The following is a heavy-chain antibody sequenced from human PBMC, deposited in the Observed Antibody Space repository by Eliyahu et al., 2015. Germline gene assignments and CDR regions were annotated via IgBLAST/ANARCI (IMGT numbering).Heavy chain of an antibody. J-gene: IGHJ5*02. CDR2: IYYIGTT. D-gene: IGHD1-14*01. V-gene: IGHV4-31*03. Sequence: QVQLQESGPGLVRPSQTLSXXCXVXGGSMSSGXDYWIWIRQRPGKGLEWIGSIYYIGTTYYNPSLKSRVSMSVDTSKNQFSLRLSSVTAADTAVYYCTRNTTRRGWFDPWGQGTQVAVSS. CDR3: TRNTTRRGWFDP. CDR1: GGSMSSGXDY.